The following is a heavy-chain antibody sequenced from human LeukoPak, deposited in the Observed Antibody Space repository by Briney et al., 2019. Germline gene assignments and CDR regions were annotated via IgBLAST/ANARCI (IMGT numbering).Heavy chain of an antibody. V-gene: IGHV4-38-2*02. D-gene: IGHD3-10*01. CDR1: GYSISSGYY. J-gene: IGHJ4*02. Sequence: PSETLSLTCSVSGYSISSGYYWAWIRQPPGKGLEWIWSIHQSGSTYYNPSLKSRVTISVDTSKNQLSLKLNSVTAADTAVYYCARVGGGSGSSFDYWGRGTLVTVSS. CDR3: ARVGGGSGSSFDY. CDR2: IHQSGST.